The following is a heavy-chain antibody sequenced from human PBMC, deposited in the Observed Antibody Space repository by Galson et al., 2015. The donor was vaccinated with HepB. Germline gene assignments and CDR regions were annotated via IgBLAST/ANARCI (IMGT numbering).Heavy chain of an antibody. D-gene: IGHD3-10*01. CDR1: GFTFSSYA. J-gene: IGHJ4*02. Sequence: SLRLSCAASGFTFSSYAMHWVRQAPGKGLEYVSAISSNGGSTYYADSVEGRFTISRDNSKNTLYLQMGSLRAEDTAVYYCVKAREYYYGSGSYADYWGQGTLVTVSS. V-gene: IGHV3-64D*06. CDR3: VKAREYYYGSGSYADY. CDR2: ISSNGGST.